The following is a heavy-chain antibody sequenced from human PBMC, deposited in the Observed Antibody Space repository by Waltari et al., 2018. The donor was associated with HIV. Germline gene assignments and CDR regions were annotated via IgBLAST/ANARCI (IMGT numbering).Heavy chain of an antibody. CDR1: GYTFIDYS. Sequence: VQLVQSGAEVKKPGASVKVSSTNFGYTFIDYSIHWVRQAPGQGLEWMVWINPDSGVTKSGQKFQGRVTMTRDTSISTVFLQLSGLRSDDTGVYYCARVGSSWNFGSHNFDIWGQGTMVTVSS. CDR2: INPDSGVT. D-gene: IGHD1-7*01. V-gene: IGHV1-2*02. J-gene: IGHJ3*02. CDR3: ARVGSSWNFGSHNFDI.